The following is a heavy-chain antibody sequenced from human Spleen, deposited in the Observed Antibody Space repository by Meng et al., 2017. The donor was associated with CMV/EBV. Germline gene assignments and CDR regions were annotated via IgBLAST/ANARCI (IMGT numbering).Heavy chain of an antibody. D-gene: IGHD3-16*01. CDR2: ISTTSAYI. J-gene: IGHJ6*02. CDR1: GFTFNNYA. V-gene: IGHV3-21*06. CDR3: ARSWDGMDV. Sequence: GGSLRLSCSASGFTFNNYAMTWVRQAPGKGLEWVSSISTTSAYIYYADSLKGRFTISRDNAKNSLYLQMNSLKAEDTAVYYCARSWDGMDVWGQGTTVTVSS.